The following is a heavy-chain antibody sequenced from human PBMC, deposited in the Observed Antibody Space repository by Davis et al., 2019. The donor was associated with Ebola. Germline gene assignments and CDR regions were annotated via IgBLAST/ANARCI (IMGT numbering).Heavy chain of an antibody. D-gene: IGHD2-2*01. CDR2: ISYSGST. Sequence: PSETLSLTCTVSGDSINNYYWSWIRQSPGKGLEWIGYISYSGSTDYNPSLNSRVTISIDTSKNQFSLNLRSVTAADTAVYYCARDPGLVVPAADGAFDIWGQGTMVTVSS. V-gene: IGHV4-59*01. J-gene: IGHJ3*02. CDR1: GDSINNYY. CDR3: ARDPGLVVPAADGAFDI.